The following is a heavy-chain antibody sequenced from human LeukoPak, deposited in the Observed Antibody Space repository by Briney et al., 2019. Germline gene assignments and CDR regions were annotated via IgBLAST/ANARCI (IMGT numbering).Heavy chain of an antibody. V-gene: IGHV1-2*02. J-gene: IGHJ5*02. Sequence: ASVTVSYTPSGYTVTVYYMHWVRQAPGQGLECMGWINPNSGGTNYAQKFQGRLTMTRDTSISTAYMELSRLRSDDTAVYYCARLETMVQFDPWGQGTLVTVSS. CDR3: ARLETMVQFDP. D-gene: IGHD3-10*01. CDR1: GYTVTVYY. CDR2: INPNSGGT.